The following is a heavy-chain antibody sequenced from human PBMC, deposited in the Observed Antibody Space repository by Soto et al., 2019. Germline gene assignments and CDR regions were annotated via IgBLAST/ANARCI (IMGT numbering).Heavy chain of an antibody. CDR3: ANNIGYCSSTSCYEEP. CDR2: IIPILGIA. J-gene: IGHJ5*02. CDR1: GGTFSSYT. Sequence: QVQLVQSGAEVKKPGSSVKVSCKASGGTFSSYTISWVRQAPGQGLEWMGRIIPILGIANYAQKFQGRVTITADKSTSKAYMELSSLRSEDTAVYYCANNIGYCSSTSCYEEPWGQGTLVTVSS. D-gene: IGHD2-2*01. V-gene: IGHV1-69*02.